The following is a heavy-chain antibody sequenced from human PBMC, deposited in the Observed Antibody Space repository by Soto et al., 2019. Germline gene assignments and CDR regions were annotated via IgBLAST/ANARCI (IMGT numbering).Heavy chain of an antibody. J-gene: IGHJ4*02. CDR1: GGSISSYY. CDR3: ARTAFIAAAVTFDY. CDR2: IYYSGST. D-gene: IGHD6-13*01. V-gene: IGHV4-59*01. Sequence: QVQLQESGPGLVKPSETLSLTCTVSGGSISSYYWSWIRQPPGKGLEWIGYIYYSGSTNYNPSLQGRVTISVDTSKNQSSLKLSSVTAADTAVYYCARTAFIAAAVTFDYWGQGTLVTVSS.